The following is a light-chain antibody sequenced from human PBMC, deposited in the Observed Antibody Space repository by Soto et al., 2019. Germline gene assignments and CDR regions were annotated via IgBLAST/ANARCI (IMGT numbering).Light chain of an antibody. J-gene: IGLJ1*01. CDR2: DVS. CDR1: SSDVGSNNR. CDR3: RSYTTSNTYV. V-gene: IGLV2-18*02. Sequence: QSVLTQPPSVSGSPGQPVAISCTGTSSDVGSNNRVSWYQQPPGSAPKLIIYDVSNRPSGIPDRFSGSKSANTASLTISGLQTEDEADYYCRSYTTSNTYVFGTGNKVTVL.